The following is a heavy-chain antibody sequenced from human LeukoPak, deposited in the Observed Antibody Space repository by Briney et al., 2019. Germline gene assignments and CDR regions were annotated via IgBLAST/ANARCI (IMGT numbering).Heavy chain of an antibody. Sequence: GGSLRLSCTASGFTFIKGWMSWVRQAPGKGLEWVAVISYDGSNKYYADSVKGRFTISRDNSKNTLYLQMNSLRAEDTAVYYCARDPGDIGIVATSTFDYWGQGTLVTVSS. D-gene: IGHD5-12*01. V-gene: IGHV3-30*03. CDR2: ISYDGSNK. CDR3: ARDPGDIGIVATSTFDY. J-gene: IGHJ4*02. CDR1: GFTFIKGW.